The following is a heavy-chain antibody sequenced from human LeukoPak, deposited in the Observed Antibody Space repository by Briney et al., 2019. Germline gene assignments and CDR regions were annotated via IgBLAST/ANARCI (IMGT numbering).Heavy chain of an antibody. CDR2: IKPDGSEK. CDR3: ASYSGSYYAAFDI. J-gene: IGHJ3*02. CDR1: GFTFSSYW. D-gene: IGHD1-26*01. Sequence: GGSLRLSCAASGFTFSSYWMSWVRQAPGKGLEWVANIKPDGSEKYYVDSVKGRFTISRDNAKKSLYLQMNSLRAEDTAVYYCASYSGSYYAAFDIWGQGTMVTVSS. V-gene: IGHV3-7*05.